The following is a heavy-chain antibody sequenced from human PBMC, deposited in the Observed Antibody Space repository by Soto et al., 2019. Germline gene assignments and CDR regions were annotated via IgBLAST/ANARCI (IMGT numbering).Heavy chain of an antibody. Sequence: QVQLVESGGGVVQPGRSLRLSCAASGFTFSDYGMHWVRQAPGKGLEWVAVISHDGTTQNYLDSVKVRFTISRDNSKNTLFLEMSSLRPEDTAVYFCAKSRAGSIWYEGESWGQGTLVTVSS. CDR1: GFTFSDYG. J-gene: IGHJ4*02. D-gene: IGHD6-13*01. V-gene: IGHV3-30*18. CDR3: AKSRAGSIWYEGES. CDR2: ISHDGTTQ.